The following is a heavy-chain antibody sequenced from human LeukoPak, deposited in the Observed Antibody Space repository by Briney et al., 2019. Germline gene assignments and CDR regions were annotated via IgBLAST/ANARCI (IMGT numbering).Heavy chain of an antibody. V-gene: IGHV3-9*01. CDR1: GFTFDDYA. J-gene: IGHJ4*02. CDR3: AKGSSGWRGEGNFDY. CDR2: ISWNSGSI. D-gene: IGHD6-19*01. Sequence: GGSLRLSCAASGFTFDDYAMHWVRQAPGKGLEWVSGISWNSGSIGYADSVKGRFTISRDNAKNSLYLQMNSLRAEDTAVYYCAKGSSGWRGEGNFDYWGQGTLVTVSS.